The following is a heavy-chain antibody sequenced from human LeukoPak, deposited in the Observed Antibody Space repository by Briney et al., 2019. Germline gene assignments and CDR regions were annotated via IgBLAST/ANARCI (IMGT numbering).Heavy chain of an antibody. J-gene: IGHJ4*01. Sequence: AGGSLRLSCAASGFTFSDYSFNWVRQAPGKGLEWVPSISSSSSYKYYADSLKGRFTISRDNAKNSLYLQVNSLRAEDTAVYYCARINDSYHLDFWGHGTLVTVSS. V-gene: IGHV3-21*01. D-gene: IGHD3-3*02. CDR2: ISSSSSYK. CDR1: GFTFSDYS. CDR3: ARINDSYHLDF.